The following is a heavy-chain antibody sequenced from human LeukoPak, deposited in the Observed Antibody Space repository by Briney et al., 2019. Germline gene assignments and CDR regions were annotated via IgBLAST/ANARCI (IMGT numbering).Heavy chain of an antibody. CDR1: GFTVSDNY. D-gene: IGHD1-26*01. CDR3: ARIEWERLGRAFDI. CDR2: IYSAGAT. Sequence: GGSLRLSCAASGFTVSDNYMTWVRQAPGKGLEWVSSIYSAGATHYAEPVKGRFTISRDNSKNTLYLQMNSLRAEDMAVYYCARIEWERLGRAFDIWGQGTMVTVSS. V-gene: IGHV3-53*01. J-gene: IGHJ3*02.